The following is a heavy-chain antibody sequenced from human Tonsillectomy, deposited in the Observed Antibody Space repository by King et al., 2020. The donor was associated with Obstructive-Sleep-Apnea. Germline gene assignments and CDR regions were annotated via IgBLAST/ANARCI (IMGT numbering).Heavy chain of an antibody. Sequence: VQLVESGGGLVKPGGSLRLSCAASGFTFSNAWMSWVRQAPGKGLEWVGRVKSKTDGGTTDYAAPVNGRVTVSRDDSKNKLYLQMNSLKTEDTAVYYCTTNRAHYDSSRQNVISDSVDSWGQGTLVTVSS. V-gene: IGHV3-15*01. CDR1: GFTFSNAW. CDR3: TTNRAHYDSSRQNVISDSVDS. CDR2: VKSKTDGGTT. D-gene: IGHD3-22*01. J-gene: IGHJ4*02.